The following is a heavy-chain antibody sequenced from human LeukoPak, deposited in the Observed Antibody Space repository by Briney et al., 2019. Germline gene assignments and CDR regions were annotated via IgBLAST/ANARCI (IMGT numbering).Heavy chain of an antibody. CDR2: ISAYNGNT. V-gene: IGHV1-18*01. J-gene: IGHJ3*02. CDR3: ARDRNYADAFDI. Sequence: ASVKVSCKASGYTFTSYGVSWVRQAPGQGLEWMGWISAYNGNTNYAQKLQGRVTMTTDTSTSTAYMELRSLRSDDTAVYYCARDRNYADAFDIWGQGTMVTVSS. D-gene: IGHD1-7*01. CDR1: GYTFTSYG.